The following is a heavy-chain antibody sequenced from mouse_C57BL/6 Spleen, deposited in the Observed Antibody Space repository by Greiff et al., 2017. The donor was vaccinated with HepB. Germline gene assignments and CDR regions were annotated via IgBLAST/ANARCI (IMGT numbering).Heavy chain of an antibody. CDR2: IDPGDGDT. D-gene: IGHD1-1*01. Sequence: VQLKQSGAELVRPGASVKLSCTASGFNFKDYSMHWVKQRPEQGLEWIGRIDPGDGDTKYDQKFQGKATMTADTASNTAYLQLSSLTSEDTAVYYCAAYVSHFDYWGQGTTLTVSS. V-gene: IGHV14-1*01. J-gene: IGHJ2*01. CDR1: GFNFKDYS. CDR3: AAYVSHFDY.